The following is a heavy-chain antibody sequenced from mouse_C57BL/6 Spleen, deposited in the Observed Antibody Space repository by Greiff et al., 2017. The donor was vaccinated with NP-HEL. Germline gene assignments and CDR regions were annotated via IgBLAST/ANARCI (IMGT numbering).Heavy chain of an antibody. J-gene: IGHJ2*01. CDR1: GYTFTSYT. CDR3: ARREFSPYFDY. Sequence: QVQLKESGAELARPGASVKMSCKASGYTFTSYTMHWVKQRPGQGLEWIGYINPSSGYTKYNQKFKDKATLTADKSSSTAYMQLSSLTSEDSAVYYCARREFSPYFDYWGQGTTLTVSS. CDR2: INPSSGYT. V-gene: IGHV1-4*01.